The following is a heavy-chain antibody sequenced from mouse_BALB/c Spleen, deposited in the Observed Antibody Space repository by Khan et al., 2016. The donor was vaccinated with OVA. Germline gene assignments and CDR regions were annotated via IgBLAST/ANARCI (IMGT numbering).Heavy chain of an antibody. Sequence: VQLKQSGAELVRSGASVKLSCTVSGFNIKHYYIHWVKQRPEQGLEWIGWIDPDNGDTEYAPKFQGKAAMTADTSSNTAYLHLSSLTSEDTAVDYCTSGYCYAMDYWGQGTSVTVSS. D-gene: IGHD2-3*01. V-gene: IGHV14-4*02. CDR2: IDPDNGDT. CDR1: GFNIKHYY. J-gene: IGHJ4*01. CDR3: TSGYCYAMDY.